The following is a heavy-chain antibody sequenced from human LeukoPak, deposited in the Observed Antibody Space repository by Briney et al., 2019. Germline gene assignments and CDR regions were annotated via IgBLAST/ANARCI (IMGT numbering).Heavy chain of an antibody. V-gene: IGHV4-34*01. CDR1: GGSFSGYY. J-gene: IGHJ5*02. D-gene: IGHD2-2*01. CDR2: INHSGST. CDR3: ARERGVYCSSTSCQGRFWFDP. Sequence: PSETLSLTCAVYGGSFSGYYWSWIRQPPGKGLEGIGEINHSGSTNYNPSLKSRVTISVDTSKNQFSLKLSSVTAADTAVYYCARERGVYCSSTSCQGRFWFDPWGQGTLVTVSS.